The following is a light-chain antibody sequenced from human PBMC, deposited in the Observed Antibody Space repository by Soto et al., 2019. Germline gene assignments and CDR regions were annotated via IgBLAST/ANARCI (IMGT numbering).Light chain of an antibody. Sequence: EIVLTQSPGTLPLSPGERATLSCRASQSVSSSYLAWYQQKPGQPPRLLIYGVSSRATGIPDRFSGSGSGTDFALTIGRLDPEDFAVYYCQHYGSLPLTFGGGTKVEIK. CDR2: GVS. CDR1: QSVSSSY. CDR3: QHYGSLPLT. J-gene: IGKJ4*01. V-gene: IGKV3-20*01.